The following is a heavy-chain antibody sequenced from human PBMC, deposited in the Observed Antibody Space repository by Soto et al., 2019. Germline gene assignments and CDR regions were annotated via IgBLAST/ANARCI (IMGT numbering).Heavy chain of an antibody. CDR2: IIPIFDIT. J-gene: IGHJ6*02. D-gene: IGHD3-22*01. Sequence: QVQLVQSGAEVKKPGSSVKVSCKASGGTFRSYSISWVRQAPGQELEWMGGIIPIFDITNYAQKFQGRVTITADESTSTAHMELSSLGSDDTAVYYCARPDEGGYSSIHHYYYALDVWGQGTTVTV. CDR3: ARPDEGGYSSIHHYYYALDV. V-gene: IGHV1-69*01. CDR1: GGTFRSYS.